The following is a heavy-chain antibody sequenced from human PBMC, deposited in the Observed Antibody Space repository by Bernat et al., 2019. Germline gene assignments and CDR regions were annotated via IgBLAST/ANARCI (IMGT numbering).Heavy chain of an antibody. CDR2: ISSGGST. CDR1: GFTVSSNY. V-gene: IGHV3-53*04. Sequence: EVQLVESGGGLVQPGGSLRLSCAASGFTVSSNYMSWVRQAPGKGLEWVSVISSGGSTYDADSLKGRFTISRHNAKNTLYLQMNGLSAEDTAVNYCASGWAAPPLFYYWGQGTLVTVSS. J-gene: IGHJ4*02. CDR3: ASGWAAPPLFYY. D-gene: IGHD6-19*01.